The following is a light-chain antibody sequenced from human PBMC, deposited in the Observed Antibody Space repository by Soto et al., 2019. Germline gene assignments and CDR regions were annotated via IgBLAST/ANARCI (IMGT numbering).Light chain of an antibody. Sequence: EVFMTQSPATLPVSPGGRVTLSCRASQTVSSNLAWYQQKPGKAPRLLIYGASTRATGIPGRFSGSGSGTDFTLTISSLEPEDFAVYYCQQRSNWQITFGQGTRLEI. J-gene: IGKJ5*01. V-gene: IGKV3-15*01. CDR1: QTVSSN. CDR3: QQRSNWQIT. CDR2: GAS.